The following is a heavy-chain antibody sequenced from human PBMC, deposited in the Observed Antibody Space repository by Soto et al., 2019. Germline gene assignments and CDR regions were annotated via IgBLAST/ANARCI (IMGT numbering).Heavy chain of an antibody. Sequence: QVQLVESGGGVVQPGGSLRLSCVASDFAFSNYGMHWVRQAPGKGLEWVALIWYEGTNKYYGDSVKGRFTVSRDNSKKTLYQQMNRLRADDTDVYYCVRGGSCRGGSGYPNLDFYGDYEGFDYWGQGTLVTVSS. D-gene: IGHD4-17*01. J-gene: IGHJ4*02. V-gene: IGHV3-33*01. CDR3: VRGGSCRGGSGYPNLDFYGDYEGFDY. CDR1: DFAFSNYG. CDR2: IWYEGTNK.